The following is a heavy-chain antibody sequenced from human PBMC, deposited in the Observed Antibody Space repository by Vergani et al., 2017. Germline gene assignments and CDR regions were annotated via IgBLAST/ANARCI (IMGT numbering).Heavy chain of an antibody. J-gene: IGHJ4*02. V-gene: IGHV1-46*03. Sequence: QVQLVQSGAEVKKPGASVKVSCKASAYTFTSYYMNWVRQAPGQGLEWMGIINPSGGSTSYAQKFQGRVTMTRDTSTSTVYMGLSSLRSEDTAVYYCARHGRKIGAFDYWGQGTLVTVYS. D-gene: IGHD2/OR15-2a*01. CDR2: INPSGGST. CDR3: ARHGRKIGAFDY. CDR1: AYTFTSYY.